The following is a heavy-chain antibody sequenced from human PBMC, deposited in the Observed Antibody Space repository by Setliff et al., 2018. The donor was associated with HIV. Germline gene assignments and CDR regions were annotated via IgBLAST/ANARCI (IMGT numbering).Heavy chain of an antibody. CDR1: GFTFSSYG. CDR2: IRYDGSNK. CDR3: AKDHATSSWFTALLDY. D-gene: IGHD6-13*01. V-gene: IGHV3-30*02. J-gene: IGHJ4*02. Sequence: GSLRLSCAASGFTFSSYGMHWVRQAPGKGLEWVAFIRYDGSNKYYVDSVKGRFTISRDNSKNTLYLQMNSLRAEDTAVYYCAKDHATSSWFTALLDYWGQGALVTVSS.